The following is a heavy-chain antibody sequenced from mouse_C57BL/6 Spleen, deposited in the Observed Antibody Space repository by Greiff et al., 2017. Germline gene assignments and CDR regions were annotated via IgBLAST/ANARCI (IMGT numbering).Heavy chain of an antibody. CDR3: ARGLGRGDYFDY. CDR1: GFTFSSYT. V-gene: IGHV5-9*01. Sequence: EVKLQESGGGLVKPGGSLKLSCAASGFTFSSYTMSWVRQTPEKRLEWVATISGGGGNTYYPDSVKGRFTISRDNAKNTLYLQMSSLRSEDTALYYCARGLGRGDYFDYWGQGTTLTVSS. CDR2: ISGGGGNT. J-gene: IGHJ2*01. D-gene: IGHD4-1*01.